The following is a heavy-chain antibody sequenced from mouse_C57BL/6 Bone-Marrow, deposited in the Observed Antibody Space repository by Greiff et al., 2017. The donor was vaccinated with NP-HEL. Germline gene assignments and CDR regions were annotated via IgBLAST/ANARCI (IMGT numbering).Heavy chain of an antibody. Sequence: QVQLKQSGAELVKPGASVKLSCKASGYTFTSYWMQWVKQRPGQGLEWIGEIDPSDSYTNYNQKFKGKATLTVDTSSSTAYMQLSSLTSEDSAVYYCARAGNGYYDYFDYWGQGTTLTVSS. D-gene: IGHD2-3*01. CDR3: ARAGNGYYDYFDY. V-gene: IGHV1-50*01. CDR2: IDPSDSYT. CDR1: GYTFTSYW. J-gene: IGHJ2*01.